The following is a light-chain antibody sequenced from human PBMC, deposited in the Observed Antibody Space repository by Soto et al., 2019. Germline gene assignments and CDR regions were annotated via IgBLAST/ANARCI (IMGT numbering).Light chain of an antibody. V-gene: IGLV2-14*01. CDR2: EVS. J-gene: IGLJ1*01. CDR1: SSDVGGYNY. Sequence: QSALTQPASVSGSPGQSITISCTGTSSDVGGYNYVSWYQQHPGKAPKLMIYEVSNRPSGVSNRFSGSKSSNTASLTISGLQAEDEADYYCSSYTSSSTLLFGTGTKLTVL. CDR3: SSYTSSSTLL.